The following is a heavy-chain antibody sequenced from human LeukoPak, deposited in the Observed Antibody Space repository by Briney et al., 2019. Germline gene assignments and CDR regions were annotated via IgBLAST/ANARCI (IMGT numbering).Heavy chain of an antibody. V-gene: IGHV1-18*01. CDR1: GYTFTSYG. J-gene: IGHJ4*02. Sequence: ASVKVSCKASGYTFTSYGISWVRQAPGQGLEWMGWISAYNGNTNYAQKLQGRVTMTTDTSTSTAYMELGSLRSDDTAVYYCARDLPHPQLRYFDWLSHFDYWGQGTLVTVSS. D-gene: IGHD3-9*01. CDR3: ARDLPHPQLRYFDWLSHFDY. CDR2: ISAYNGNT.